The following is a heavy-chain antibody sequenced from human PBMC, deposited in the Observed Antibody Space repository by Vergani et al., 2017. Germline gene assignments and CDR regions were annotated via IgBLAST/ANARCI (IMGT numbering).Heavy chain of an antibody. CDR3: TTDPLYCGDGSCYWLRDHRYYGMDV. V-gene: IGHV3-15*07. CDR2: IKSTFDRWTT. Sequence: EVQLVESGGGIVKPGGSLRLSCVASGFSFRNAWMNWVRRTPGKGLEWVGRIKSTFDRWTTDYAAAVKGRFTISRDDSKNTLFLQMNGLKTEDIGVYYCTTDPLYCGDGSCYWLRDHRYYGMDVWGQGTTVTVSS. D-gene: IGHD2-21*01. J-gene: IGHJ6*02. CDR1: GFSFRNAW.